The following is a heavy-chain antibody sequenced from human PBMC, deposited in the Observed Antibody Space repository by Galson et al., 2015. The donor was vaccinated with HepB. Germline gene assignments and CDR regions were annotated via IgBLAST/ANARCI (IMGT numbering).Heavy chain of an antibody. Sequence: SLRLSCAASGFTFNSYVMNWVRQAPGKGLEWVSGISASGDTTYYADSVKGRFTISRDDSKNTLFLQVDSLRAEDTAVYYCARRIVGVAIDYWGQGTLVTVSS. J-gene: IGHJ4*02. D-gene: IGHD1-26*01. CDR2: ISASGDTT. CDR3: ARRIVGVAIDY. V-gene: IGHV3-23*01. CDR1: GFTFNSYV.